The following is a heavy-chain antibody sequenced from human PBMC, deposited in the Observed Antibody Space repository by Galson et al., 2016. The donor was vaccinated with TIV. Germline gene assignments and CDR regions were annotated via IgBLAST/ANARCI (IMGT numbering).Heavy chain of an antibody. CDR2: TYYRSKWYS. J-gene: IGHJ3*02. D-gene: IGHD6-19*01. V-gene: IGHV6-1*01. CDR3: VRVREVSSSGWFGNFFAFDI. CDR1: GDSVSSNRTA. Sequence: CAISGDSVSSNRTAWNWIRQSPARGLEWLGRTYYRSKWYSNYEVSLKSRININSDTSKNQFSLQLNSVSPADTAVYYCVRVREVSSSGWFGNFFAFDIWGLGTLVTVSS.